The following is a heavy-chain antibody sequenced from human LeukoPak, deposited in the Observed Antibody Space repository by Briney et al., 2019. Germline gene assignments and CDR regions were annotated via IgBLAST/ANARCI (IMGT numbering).Heavy chain of an antibody. J-gene: IGHJ4*02. CDR2: IGTAGDT. V-gene: IGHV3-13*01. CDR3: ARGRREQLVWVYYFDY. Sequence: GGSLRLSCAASGFSFSSYDMHWVRQATGKGLEWVSAIGTAGDTYYPGSVKGRFTISRENAKNSLYLQMNSLRAGDTAVYYCARGRREQLVWVYYFDYWGQGTLVTVSS. CDR1: GFSFSSYD. D-gene: IGHD6-13*01.